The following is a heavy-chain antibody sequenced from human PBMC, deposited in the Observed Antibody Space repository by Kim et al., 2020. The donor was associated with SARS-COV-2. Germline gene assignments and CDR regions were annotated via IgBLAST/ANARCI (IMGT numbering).Heavy chain of an antibody. CDR2: IYYSGST. J-gene: IGHJ4*02. V-gene: IGHV4-31*03. CDR3: ARGDEMATISFDY. Sequence: SETLSLTCTVSGGSISSGGYYWSWIRQHPGKGLECIGYIYYSGSTYYNPSLKSRVTISVDTSKNQFSLKLSSVTAADTAVYYCARGDEMATISFDYWGQGTLVTVSS. D-gene: IGHD5-12*01. CDR1: GGSISSGGYY.